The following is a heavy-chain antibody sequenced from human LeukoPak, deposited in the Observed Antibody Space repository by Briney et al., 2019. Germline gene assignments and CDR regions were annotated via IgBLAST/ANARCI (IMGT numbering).Heavy chain of an antibody. CDR2: IDNFGNT. V-gene: IGHV3-53*01. J-gene: IGHJ4*02. CDR1: GFSVNNNY. CDR3: AGGTYYGSGSRPGYLDY. Sequence: GGSLRLSCAASGFSVNNNYMNWARQSPGQELEWVSTIDNFGNTDYADSVKVRFSISRDSSKNTAYLQMNSLRAEDTAMYFCAGGTYYGSGSRPGYLDYWGLGTLVTVSS. D-gene: IGHD3-10*01.